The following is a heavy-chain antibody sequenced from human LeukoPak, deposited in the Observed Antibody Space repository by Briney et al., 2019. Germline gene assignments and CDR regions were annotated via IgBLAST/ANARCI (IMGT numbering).Heavy chain of an antibody. D-gene: IGHD6-13*01. CDR2: INHSGST. Sequence: SETLSLTCALYGGSFTGYYWRWIRQPPGKGLEWIGEINHSGSTKYNPSLKSRVTISVDTSTKQFFLRLTSVTAADTAVYYCARLGYSSSWSFDYWGQGTLVTVSS. J-gene: IGHJ4*02. CDR1: GGSFTGYY. CDR3: ARLGYSSSWSFDY. V-gene: IGHV4-34*01.